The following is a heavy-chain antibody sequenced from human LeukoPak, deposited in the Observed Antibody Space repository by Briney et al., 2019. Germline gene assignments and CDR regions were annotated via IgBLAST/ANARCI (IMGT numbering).Heavy chain of an antibody. V-gene: IGHV3-23*01. CDR1: GFTFSSYG. D-gene: IGHD6-13*01. CDR2: ISGSGGST. Sequence: GGSLRLSCAASGFTFSSYGMSWVRQAPGKGLEWVSAISGSGGSTYYAGSVKGRFTISRDNSKNTLYLQMNSLRAEDTAVYYCAKVKDSSSWYFSWFDPWGQGTLVTVSS. CDR3: AKVKDSSSWYFSWFDP. J-gene: IGHJ5*02.